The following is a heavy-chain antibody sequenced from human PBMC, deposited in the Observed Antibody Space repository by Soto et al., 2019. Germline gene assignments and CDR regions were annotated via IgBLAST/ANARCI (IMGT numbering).Heavy chain of an antibody. CDR2: IWYDGSNK. CDR3: ARGYSSSWYNDY. CDR1: GFTFSSYG. J-gene: IGHJ4*02. V-gene: IGHV3-33*01. D-gene: IGHD6-13*01. Sequence: QVQLVESGGGVVQPGRSLRLSCAASGFTFSSYGMHWVRQAPGKRLEWVAVIWYDGSNKYYADSVKGRFTISRESSKNTLYLQMNSLRAEDTAGYYCARGYSSSWYNDYWGQGTLVTVSS.